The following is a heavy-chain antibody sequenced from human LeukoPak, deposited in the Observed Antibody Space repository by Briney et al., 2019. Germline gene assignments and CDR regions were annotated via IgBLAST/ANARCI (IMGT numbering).Heavy chain of an antibody. CDR2: IYHSGST. Sequence: PSGTLSLTCVVSGYSISSGYYWGWIRQPPGKGLEWIGNIYHSGSTYYNPSLKSRVTMSVDTSKNQFSLKLSSMTAADTAVYYCARACGNYCHYMDVWGKGTTVTVSS. J-gene: IGHJ6*03. CDR1: GYSISSGYY. CDR3: ARACGNYCHYMDV. D-gene: IGHD5-12*01. V-gene: IGHV4-38-2*01.